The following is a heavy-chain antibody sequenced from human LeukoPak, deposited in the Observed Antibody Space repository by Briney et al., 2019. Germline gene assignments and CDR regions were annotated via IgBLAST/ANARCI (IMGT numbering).Heavy chain of an antibody. CDR2: IWFDGSNK. V-gene: IGHV3-33*01. CDR3: ARGYCSGGSCPYYYYYGMDV. CDR1: GFIFSNDA. Sequence: PGGSLRLSCAASGFIFSNDAKHWVRQAPGKGLEWVAFIWFDGSNKHYADSVKGRFTISRDNSEDTLYLQMNSLRAEDTAVYYCARGYCSGGSCPYYYYYGMDVWGQGTTVTVSS. J-gene: IGHJ6*02. D-gene: IGHD2-15*01.